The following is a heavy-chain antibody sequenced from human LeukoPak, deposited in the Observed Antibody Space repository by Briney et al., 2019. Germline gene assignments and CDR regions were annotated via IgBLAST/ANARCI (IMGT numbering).Heavy chain of an antibody. CDR3: ARHSAHSSTNDAFDM. Sequence: SETLSLTCTVSDGSLNGYYWSWIRQPPGKGLDWTGYMYSGGTTNYSPSLKSRVTILEDTSKNQFSLKLTSVTAADSAVYYCARHSAHSSTNDAFDMWGQGTLVIVSS. V-gene: IGHV4-59*01. J-gene: IGHJ3*02. D-gene: IGHD6-13*01. CDR2: MYSGGTT. CDR1: DGSLNGYY.